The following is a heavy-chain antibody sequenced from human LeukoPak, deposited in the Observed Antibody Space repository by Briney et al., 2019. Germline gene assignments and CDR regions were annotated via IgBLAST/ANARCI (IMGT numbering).Heavy chain of an antibody. CDR3: ARVVGSGGATSFFVLTDNSAYNWFDP. D-gene: IGHD1-26*01. Sequence: GASVKVSCKASGYTFTGYYMHWVRQAPGQGLEWMGWINPNSGGTNYAQKLQGRVTMTTDTSTSTAYMELRSLRSDDTAVYYCARVVGSGGATSFFVLTDNSAYNWFDPWGQGTLVTVSS. J-gene: IGHJ5*02. V-gene: IGHV1-2*02. CDR2: INPNSGGT. CDR1: GYTFTGYY.